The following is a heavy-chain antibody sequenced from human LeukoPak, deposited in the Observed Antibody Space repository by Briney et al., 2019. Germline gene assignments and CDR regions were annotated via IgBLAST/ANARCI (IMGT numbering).Heavy chain of an antibody. Sequence: SETLSLTCTVSGGSISSSSYYWGWIRQPPGKGLEWIGSIYYSGSTYYNPSLKSRVTISVDTSKNQFSLRLSSVTAADTAMYYCARMISARRVDYWGQGTLVTVSS. V-gene: IGHV4-39*07. D-gene: IGHD6-25*01. CDR2: IYYSGST. CDR1: GGSISSSSYY. CDR3: ARMISARRVDY. J-gene: IGHJ4*02.